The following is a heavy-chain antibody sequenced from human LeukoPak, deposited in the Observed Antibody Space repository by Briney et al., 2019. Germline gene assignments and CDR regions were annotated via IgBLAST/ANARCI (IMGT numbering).Heavy chain of an antibody. CDR2: IYYGGST. J-gene: IGHJ6*02. CDR1: GGSISSYY. Sequence: PSETLSLTCTVSGGSISSYYWSWIRQPPGKGLEWIGYIYYGGSTNYNPSLKSRVTISVDTSKNQFSLKLSSVTAADTAVYYCARETVTPLYYYGMDVWGQGTTVTVSS. V-gene: IGHV4-59*01. CDR3: ARETVTPLYYYGMDV. D-gene: IGHD4-11*01.